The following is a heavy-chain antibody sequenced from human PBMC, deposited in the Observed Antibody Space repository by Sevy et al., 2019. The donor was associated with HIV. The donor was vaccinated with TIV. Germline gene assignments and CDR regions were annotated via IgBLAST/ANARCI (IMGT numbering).Heavy chain of an antibody. V-gene: IGHV3-7*01. Sequence: GGSLRLSCAASGFTFSNYWMSWVRQAPGKGLEWVANIKEDGSEKYYVDSVKGRFTISRDNAKRSLYLQMNSMRVEDTAVYYCARDTYYDSNGYYFDYWGQGTPVTVSS. CDR3: ARDTYYDSNGYYFDY. CDR1: GFTFSNYW. J-gene: IGHJ4*02. D-gene: IGHD3-22*01. CDR2: IKEDGSEK.